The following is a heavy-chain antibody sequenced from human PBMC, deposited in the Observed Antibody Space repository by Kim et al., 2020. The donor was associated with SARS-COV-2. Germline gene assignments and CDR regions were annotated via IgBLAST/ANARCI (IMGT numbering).Heavy chain of an antibody. CDR1: GFTFSSYE. CDR3: ALWFGERYFDY. Sequence: GGSLRLSCAASGFTFSSYEMNWVRQAPGKGLEWVSYISSSGSTIYYADSVKGRFTISRDNAKNSLYLQMNSLRAEDTAVYYCALWFGERYFDYWGQGTLVTVSS. CDR2: ISSSGSTI. D-gene: IGHD3-10*01. V-gene: IGHV3-48*03. J-gene: IGHJ4*02.